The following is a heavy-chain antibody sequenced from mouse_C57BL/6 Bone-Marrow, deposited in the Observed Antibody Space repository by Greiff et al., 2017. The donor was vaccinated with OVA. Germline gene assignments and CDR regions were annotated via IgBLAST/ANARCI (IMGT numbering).Heavy chain of an antibody. D-gene: IGHD2-4*01. V-gene: IGHV1-50*01. Sequence: QVQLQQPGAELVKPGASVKLSCKASGYTFTSYWMQWVKQRPGQGLEWIGEIDPSDSYTNSNQKFKGKAPLTVATSSSTAYMQRSSLTSEDSAVYYGARATMSTTGAYYYAMDYWGQGTSVTV. CDR3: ARATMSTTGAYYYAMDY. CDR1: GYTFTSYW. J-gene: IGHJ4*01. CDR2: IDPSDSYT.